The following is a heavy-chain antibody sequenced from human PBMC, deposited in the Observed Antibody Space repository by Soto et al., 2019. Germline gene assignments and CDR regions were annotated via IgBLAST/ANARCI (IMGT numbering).Heavy chain of an antibody. CDR1: GFTFSSYG. J-gene: IGHJ4*02. D-gene: IGHD6-19*01. V-gene: IGHV3-30*18. CDR2: ISYDGSIK. CDR3: AKDVSVTAVAGSPLDY. Sequence: QVQLVESGGGVVQPGRSLRLSCAASGFTFSSYGMHWVRQAPGKGLEWVALISYDGSIKYYVDSVKGRFTISRDNSKNXLYLQMNSLRVEDTAAYYCAKDVSVTAVAGSPLDYWGQGALVTVSS.